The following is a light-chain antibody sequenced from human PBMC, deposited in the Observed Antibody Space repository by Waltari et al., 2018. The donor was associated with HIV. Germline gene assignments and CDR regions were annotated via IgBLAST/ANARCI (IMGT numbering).Light chain of an antibody. CDR2: AAS. CDR1: QNISSY. V-gene: IGKV1-39*01. CDR3: QQTYSTHTT. J-gene: IGKJ4*01. Sequence: DIQMTQSPSSLSASVGDRVTIPCRASQNISSYLSWYQQKPGKGPNLLIYAASSLQSGAPSRFSDSGSGTNFTLTISSLQPEDFATYYCQQTYSTHTTFGGGSKVEIK.